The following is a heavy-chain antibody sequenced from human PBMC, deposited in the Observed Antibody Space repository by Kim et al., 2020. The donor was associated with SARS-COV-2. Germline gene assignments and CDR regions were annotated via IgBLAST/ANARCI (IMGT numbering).Heavy chain of an antibody. CDR2: IYYSGST. CDR1: GGSISSYY. D-gene: IGHD6-13*01. CDR3: ASGYSSSWYVPAVY. J-gene: IGHJ4*02. Sequence: SETLSLTCTVSGGSISSYYWSWIRQPPGKGLEWIGYIYYSGSTNYNPSLKSRVTISVDTSKNQFSLKLSSVTAADTAVYYCASGYSSSWYVPAVYWGQGTLVTVSS. V-gene: IGHV4-59*01.